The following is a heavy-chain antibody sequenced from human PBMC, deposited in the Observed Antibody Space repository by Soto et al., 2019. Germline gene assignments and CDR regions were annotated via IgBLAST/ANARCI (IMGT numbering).Heavy chain of an antibody. CDR3: ARPTRYYYDSSGQSAWFDP. D-gene: IGHD3-22*01. V-gene: IGHV1-69*13. J-gene: IGHJ5*02. CDR1: GYTFTSYA. Sequence: SVKVSCKASGYTFTSYAMHWVRQAPGQGLEWMGGIIPIFGTANYAQKFQGRVTITADESTSTAYMELSSLRSEDTAVYYCARPTRYYYDSSGQSAWFDPWGQGTLVTVSS. CDR2: IIPIFGTA.